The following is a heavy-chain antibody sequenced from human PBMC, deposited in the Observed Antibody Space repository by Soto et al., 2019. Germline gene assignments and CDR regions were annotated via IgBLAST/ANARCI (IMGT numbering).Heavy chain of an antibody. D-gene: IGHD6-19*01. CDR3: VRTIAVAGPDAFDM. CDR1: GGSFSSYY. J-gene: IGHJ3*02. Sequence: SETLSLTCAVYGGSFSSYYWSWIRQPPGKGLEWIGEINHLGSTNYNPSLKSRVTISVDTSKNQFSLKLNSVTAADTAVYYCVRTIAVAGPDAFDMWGQGTMVTVSS. CDR2: INHLGST. V-gene: IGHV4-34*01.